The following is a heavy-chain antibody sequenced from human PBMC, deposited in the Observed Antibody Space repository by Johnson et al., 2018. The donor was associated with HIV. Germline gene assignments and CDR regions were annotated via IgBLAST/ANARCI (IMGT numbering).Heavy chain of an antibody. J-gene: IGHJ3*02. D-gene: IGHD2-15*01. CDR2: ISSSGSTI. V-gene: IGHV3-48*04. CDR3: ARASGYSSGGENSRVDGFDI. Sequence: EVQLVESGGGVVQPGRSLRLSCAASGFTFSSYAMHWVRQAPGKGLEWVSYISSSGSTIYYADSVKGRFTISRDNAKNSLFLQMNTLRAEDTALYYCARASGYSSGGENSRVDGFDIWGQGTVVSVSS. CDR1: GFTFSSYA.